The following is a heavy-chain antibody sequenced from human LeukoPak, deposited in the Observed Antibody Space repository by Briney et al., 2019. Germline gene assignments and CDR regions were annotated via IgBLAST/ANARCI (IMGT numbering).Heavy chain of an antibody. V-gene: IGHV3-48*02. Sequence: GGSLRLSCEASGFTFSSYSMNWLRRAPGKGLEWVSYISGDSSTKYYADSVKGRFTISRDNAKNSLYLQMNSLRDEDTAVYYCARDSFSWYYWGQGALVTVPS. D-gene: IGHD6-13*01. CDR1: GFTFSSYS. CDR3: ARDSFSWYY. CDR2: ISGDSSTK. J-gene: IGHJ4*02.